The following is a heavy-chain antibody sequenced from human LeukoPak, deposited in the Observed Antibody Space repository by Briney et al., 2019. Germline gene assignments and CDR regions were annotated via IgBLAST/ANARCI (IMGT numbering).Heavy chain of an antibody. J-gene: IGHJ4*02. V-gene: IGHV1-46*01. CDR2: INPSGGST. CDR1: GYTFTSYG. CDR3: ASDSSGYCYASYYFDY. Sequence: ASVKVSCKASGYTFTSYGISWVRQAPGQGLEWMGIINPSGGSTSYAQKFQGRVIMTRDMSTSTVYMELSSLRSEDTAVYYCASDSSGYCYASYYFDYWGQGTLVTVSS. D-gene: IGHD3-22*01.